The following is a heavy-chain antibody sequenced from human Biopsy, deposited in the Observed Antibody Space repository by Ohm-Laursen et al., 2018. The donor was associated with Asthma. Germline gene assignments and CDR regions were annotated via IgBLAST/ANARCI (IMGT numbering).Heavy chain of an antibody. CDR3: VRQSGYRSGWPKLLFVYYGMDV. CDR2: VYYSGST. Sequence: SETLSLTCTVSGGSINNFYWSWIQQPPGKGLESIGHVYYSGSTNYNPSLKSRVTMSLDTSKNQFSLRLTYVTAADTAQYYCVRQSGYRSGWPKLLFVYYGMDVWGPGTTVTVSS. CDR1: GGSINNFY. J-gene: IGHJ6*02. V-gene: IGHV4-59*08. D-gene: IGHD6-19*01.